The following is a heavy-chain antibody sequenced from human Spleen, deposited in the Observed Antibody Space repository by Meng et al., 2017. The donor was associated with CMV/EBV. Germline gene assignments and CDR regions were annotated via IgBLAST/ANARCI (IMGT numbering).Heavy chain of an antibody. V-gene: IGHV3-23*01. CDR2: ISDRGGST. D-gene: IGHD2-2*03. CDR1: GFTFSTYA. Sequence: GESLKISCEASGFTFSTYAMNWVRQAPGKGLEWVSIISDRGGSTYYADSVKGRFTISRDNSKSTLYLQMNSLRAEDTAVYYCSRGLDNYWGQGTLVTVSS. J-gene: IGHJ4*02. CDR3: SRGLDNY.